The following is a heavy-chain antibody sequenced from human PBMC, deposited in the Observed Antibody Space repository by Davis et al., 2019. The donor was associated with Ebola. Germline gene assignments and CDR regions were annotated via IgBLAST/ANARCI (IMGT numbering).Heavy chain of an antibody. V-gene: IGHV4-39*01. J-gene: IGHJ4*02. Sequence: GSLRLSCTVSGGSISSRRYYWGWIRQPPGKGLEWIGSIYYSGSTYYNASLKRRVTISVDTSKNQFSLKLSSVTAADTAVYYCASIYDSSGYFDYWGQGTLVTVSS. D-gene: IGHD3-22*01. CDR3: ASIYDSSGYFDY. CDR1: GGSISSRRYY. CDR2: IYYSGST.